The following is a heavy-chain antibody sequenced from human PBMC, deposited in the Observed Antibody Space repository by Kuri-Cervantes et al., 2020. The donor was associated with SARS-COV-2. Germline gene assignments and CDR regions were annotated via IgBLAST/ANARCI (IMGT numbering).Heavy chain of an antibody. Sequence: ASVKVSCKASGYTFTSYDINWVRQATGQGLEWMGWMNPNSGNTGYAQKFQGRVTMTRDPSISTAYMELSRLRSDDTAVYYCARGGEDFVQETRNWFEPWGRGTQVTVSS. CDR1: GYTFTSYD. CDR2: MNPNSGNT. D-gene: IGHD2-8*01. V-gene: IGHV1-8*02. CDR3: ARGGEDFVQETRNWFEP. J-gene: IGHJ5*02.